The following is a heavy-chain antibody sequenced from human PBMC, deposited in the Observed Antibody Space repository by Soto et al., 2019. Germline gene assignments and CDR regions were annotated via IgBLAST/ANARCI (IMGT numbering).Heavy chain of an antibody. Sequence: ASVKVSCKASGGTFSSYAISWVRQAPGQGLEWMGGIIPIFGTANYAQKFQGRVTITADESTSTAYMELSSLRSEDTAVYYCARGHTQDIYDYYGMDVWGQGTTVTVSS. J-gene: IGHJ6*02. V-gene: IGHV1-69*13. CDR3: ARGHTQDIYDYYGMDV. CDR2: IIPIFGTA. D-gene: IGHD2-15*01. CDR1: GGTFSSYA.